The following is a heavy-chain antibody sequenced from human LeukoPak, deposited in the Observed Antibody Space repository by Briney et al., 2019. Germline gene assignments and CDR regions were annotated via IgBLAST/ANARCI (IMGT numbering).Heavy chain of an antibody. CDR2: ISSSGSTI. D-gene: IGHD1-14*01. Sequence: GGSLRLSCAASGFTFSSYEMNWVRQAPGKGLEWVSYISSSGSTIYYADSVKGRFTISRDNSKNTLYLQMNSLRAEDTAVYYCAKFPGADTTLKKDWYFDLWGRGTLVTVSS. CDR3: AKFPGADTTLKKDWYFDL. V-gene: IGHV3-48*03. J-gene: IGHJ2*01. CDR1: GFTFSSYE.